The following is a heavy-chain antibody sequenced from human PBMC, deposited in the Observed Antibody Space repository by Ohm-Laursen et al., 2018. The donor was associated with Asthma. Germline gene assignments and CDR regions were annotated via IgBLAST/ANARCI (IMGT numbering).Heavy chain of an antibody. Sequence: SLRLSCAASGFTFSSYGMHWVRQAPGKGLEWVAVISYDGSNKYYADSVKGRFTISRDNSKNTLYLQMNSLRDEDTALYYYAKALVGAPLYYHYYGKDVWGQGTTVTVSS. CDR2: ISYDGSNK. V-gene: IGHV3-30*18. D-gene: IGHD1-26*01. CDR3: AKALVGAPLYYHYYGKDV. J-gene: IGHJ6*02. CDR1: GFTFSSYG.